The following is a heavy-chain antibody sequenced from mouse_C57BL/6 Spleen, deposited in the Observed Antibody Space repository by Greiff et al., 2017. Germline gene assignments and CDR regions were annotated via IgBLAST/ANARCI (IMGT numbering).Heavy chain of an antibody. Sequence: QVQLQQPGAELVKPGASVKLSCKAFGYTFTSYWMQWVKQRPGQGLEWIGEIDPSDSYTNYNQKFKGKATLTVDTSSSTAYMQLSSLTSEDSAVYYCARTGWDFDYWGQGTTLTVSS. D-gene: IGHD3-1*01. V-gene: IGHV1-50*01. CDR2: IDPSDSYT. CDR1: GYTFTSYW. CDR3: ARTGWDFDY. J-gene: IGHJ2*01.